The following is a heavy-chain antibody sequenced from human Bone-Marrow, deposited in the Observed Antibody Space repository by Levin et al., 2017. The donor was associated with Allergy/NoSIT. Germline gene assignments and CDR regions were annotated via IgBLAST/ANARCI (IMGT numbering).Heavy chain of an antibody. CDR3: TRGIANLGLDY. D-gene: IGHD3-3*01. V-gene: IGHV4-59*01. J-gene: IGHJ4*02. CDR1: GGSIGSFY. Sequence: SQTLSLTCTVSGGSIGSFYWTWVRQSPGKGLEWIGNSDYSGTTNYNPSLKSRVTISVDTSKNQSSLKLISVTTADTAVYYCTRGIANLGLDYWGQGTLVIVSS. CDR2: SDYSGTT.